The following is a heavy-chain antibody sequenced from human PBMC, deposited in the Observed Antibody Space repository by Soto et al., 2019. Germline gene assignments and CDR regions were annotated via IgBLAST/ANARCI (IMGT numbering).Heavy chain of an antibody. CDR3: ARGREVIDY. V-gene: IGHV1-18*01. D-gene: IGHD2-21*01. Sequence: KLQGRVTMTTDTSTSTAYMELRSLRSDDTAVYYCARGREVIDYWGQGTLVTVSS. J-gene: IGHJ4*02.